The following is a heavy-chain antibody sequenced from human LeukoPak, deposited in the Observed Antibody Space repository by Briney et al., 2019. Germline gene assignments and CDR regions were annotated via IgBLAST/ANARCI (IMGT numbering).Heavy chain of an antibody. CDR2: ISSSSSYI. V-gene: IGHV3-21*01. CDR3: ARDGQQLVYFDY. J-gene: IGHJ4*02. CDR1: GFTFSSYS. Sequence: KPGGPLRLSCAASGFTFSSYSMNWARQAPGEGLEWVSSISSSSSYIYYADSVKGRLTISRDNAKNSLYLQMNSLRAEDTAVYYCARDGQQLVYFDYWGQGTLVTVSS. D-gene: IGHD6-13*01.